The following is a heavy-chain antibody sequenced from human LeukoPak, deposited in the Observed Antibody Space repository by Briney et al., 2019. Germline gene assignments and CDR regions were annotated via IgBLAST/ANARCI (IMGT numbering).Heavy chain of an antibody. CDR2: ISWNSGSI. D-gene: IGHD3-22*01. V-gene: IGHV3-9*01. CDR3: AKASRSGYVPCYFDY. CDR1: GFTFDDYA. Sequence: GGSLRLSCAASGFTFDDYAMHWVRQAPGKGLEWVSGISWNSGSIGYADSVKGRFTISRDNAKNSLYLQMNSLRAEDTALYYCAKASRSGYVPCYFDYWGQGTLVTVSS. J-gene: IGHJ4*02.